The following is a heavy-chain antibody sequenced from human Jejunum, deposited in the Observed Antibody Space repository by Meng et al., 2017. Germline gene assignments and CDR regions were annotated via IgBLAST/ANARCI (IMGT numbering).Heavy chain of an antibody. D-gene: IGHD6-13*01. J-gene: IGHJ4*02. V-gene: IGHV3-48*03. CDR2: ISRTSITI. CDR3: ARGGPAPGNSYSFDY. CDR1: GFTFRDYE. Sequence: GGSLRLSCAASGFTFRDYEMTWVRQAPGKGLEWVSSISRTSITIFQADTVRGRFTISRDNAKNSLFLQMNSLRDDDTAVYYCARGGPAPGNSYSFDYWGQGTLVTVSS.